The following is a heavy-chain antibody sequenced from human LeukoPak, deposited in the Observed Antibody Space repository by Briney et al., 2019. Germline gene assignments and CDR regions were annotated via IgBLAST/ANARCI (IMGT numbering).Heavy chain of an antibody. CDR3: AKGGGYEAENFRH. CDR2: ISGSGGST. V-gene: IGHV3-23*01. J-gene: IGHJ1*01. D-gene: IGHD5-12*01. Sequence: GGSLRLSCAVSGFTFSSYAMSWVRQAPGKGLEWVSGISGSGGSTYYADSVKGRFTISRDNSKNTLYLQMNSLRAEDTAVYYCAKGGGYEAENFRHWGQGTLVTVSS. CDR1: GFTFSSYA.